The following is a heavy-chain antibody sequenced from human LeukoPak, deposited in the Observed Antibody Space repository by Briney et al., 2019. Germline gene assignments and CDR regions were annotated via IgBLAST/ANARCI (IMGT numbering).Heavy chain of an antibody. Sequence: PGGSLRLSCAASGFTFSSYGMHWVRQAPGKGLEWVAFIRYDGSNKYYADSVKGRFTISRDNSKNTLYLQMNSLRAEDTAVYYCASLDYGDYAGFDYWGQGTLVTVSS. V-gene: IGHV3-30*02. D-gene: IGHD4-17*01. CDR3: ASLDYGDYAGFDY. J-gene: IGHJ4*02. CDR1: GFTFSSYG. CDR2: IRYDGSNK.